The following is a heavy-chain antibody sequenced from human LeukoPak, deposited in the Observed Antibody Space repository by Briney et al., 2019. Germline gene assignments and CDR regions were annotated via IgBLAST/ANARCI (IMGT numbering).Heavy chain of an antibody. V-gene: IGHV3-48*01. CDR3: ATYCSGGSCYSYYYMDV. D-gene: IGHD2-15*01. Sequence: PGGSLRLSCAVSGLTFSSHSMNWVRQAPGKGLEWLSHISSSGSTIYYADSVKGRFTMSRDNAKNSLYLQMNSLRAEDTAVYYCATYCSGGSCYSYYYMDVWGKGTTVTVSS. CDR1: GLTFSSHS. J-gene: IGHJ6*03. CDR2: ISSSGSTI.